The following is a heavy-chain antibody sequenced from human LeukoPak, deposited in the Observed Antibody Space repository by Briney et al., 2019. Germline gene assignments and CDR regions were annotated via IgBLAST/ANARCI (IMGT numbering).Heavy chain of an antibody. J-gene: IGHJ4*02. D-gene: IGHD3-22*01. CDR2: IYSGGST. Sequence: PGGSLRLSCAVSGFTVSSNYMSWVRQAPGKGLEWVSVIYSGGSTYYADSVKGRFTISRDNSKNTLYLQMNSLRAEDTAVYYCAREDDDSMDYWGQGTLVTVSS. CDR3: AREDDDSMDY. V-gene: IGHV3-53*01. CDR1: GFTVSSNY.